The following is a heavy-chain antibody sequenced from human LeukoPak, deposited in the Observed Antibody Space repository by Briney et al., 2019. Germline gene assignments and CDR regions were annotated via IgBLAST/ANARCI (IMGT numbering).Heavy chain of an antibody. D-gene: IGHD6-13*01. CDR1: GFSFTAYT. J-gene: IGHJ4*01. Sequence: GGSLSLSCATSGFSFTAYTIEWVRLAPGEGPEWVALASGDGIHKQYAASVQGRFTISRDNSESTVYLEMNSLKDGDTGIYYCARAVSSSWYAAYWGHGTRVTVSS. CDR3: ARAVSSSWYAAY. CDR2: ASGDGIHK. V-gene: IGHV3-30*04.